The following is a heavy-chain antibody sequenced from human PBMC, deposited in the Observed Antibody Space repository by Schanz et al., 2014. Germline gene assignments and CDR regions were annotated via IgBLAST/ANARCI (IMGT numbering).Heavy chain of an antibody. D-gene: IGHD3-9*01. CDR1: GFTVSNNY. V-gene: IGHV3-33*08. CDR2: IWFDGNNK. CDR3: ARVRYDIVTDYYTEYYFDS. J-gene: IGHJ4*02. Sequence: QVQLVESGGGLVQPGGSLRLSCAASGFTVSNNYMSWVRQAPGKGLEWVAVIWFDGNNKYYADSVKGRFTISRDNAKNLVYLQMNSLRAEDTAVYYCARVRYDIVTDYYTEYYFDSWGQGTLVAVSS.